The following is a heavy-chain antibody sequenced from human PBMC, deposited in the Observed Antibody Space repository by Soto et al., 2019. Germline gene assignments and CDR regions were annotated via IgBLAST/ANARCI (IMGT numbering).Heavy chain of an antibody. CDR1: GFTFTRYS. CDR3: ARESEDLTSNFDY. J-gene: IGHJ4*02. V-gene: IGHV3-21*06. Sequence: GRSLRLSCAASGFTFTRYSMNWVRQAPGKGLEWVSSISSTTNYIYYGDSMKGRFTISRDNAKNSLYLEMNSLRAEDTAVYYCARESEDLTSNFDYWGQGTLVTVSS. CDR2: ISSTTNYI.